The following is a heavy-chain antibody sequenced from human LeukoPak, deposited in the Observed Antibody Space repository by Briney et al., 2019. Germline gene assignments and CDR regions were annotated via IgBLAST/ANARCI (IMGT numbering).Heavy chain of an antibody. CDR1: GFSFSNYG. CDR2: IPYDGRSE. V-gene: IGHV3-30*18. CDR3: AKGYPGKYDSSGYYEYYFDY. Sequence: GRSLRLSCAASGFSFSNYGMFWVRQAPGKGLEWVAAIPYDGRSEYYVDSVKGRYTVSRDNSKNTLYLQMNSLRAEDTAVYYCAKGYPGKYDSSGYYEYYFDYWGQGTLVTVSS. J-gene: IGHJ4*02. D-gene: IGHD3-22*01.